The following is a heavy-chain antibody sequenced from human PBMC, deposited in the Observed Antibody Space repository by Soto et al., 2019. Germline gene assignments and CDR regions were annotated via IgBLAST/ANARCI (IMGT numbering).Heavy chain of an antibody. V-gene: IGHV1-18*01. CDR1: GYTFTSYG. CDR3: ARDLTVTTLGGGWFDP. CDR2: ISAYNGNT. Sequence: QVQLVQSGAEVKKPGASVKVSCKASGYTFTSYGISWVRQAPGQGLEWMGWISAYNGNTNYAQKLQGRVTMTTDTSTSTAYMELTSLRSDDTAVYYCARDLTVTTLGGGWFDPWGQGTLVTVSS. J-gene: IGHJ5*02. D-gene: IGHD4-17*01.